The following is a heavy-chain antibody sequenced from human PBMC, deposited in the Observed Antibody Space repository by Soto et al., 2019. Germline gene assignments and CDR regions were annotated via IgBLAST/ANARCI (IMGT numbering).Heavy chain of an antibody. CDR1: GGSISSYY. CDR3: ASGYSSGWYWFDP. Sequence: LETLSLTCTVSGGSISSYYWSWIRQPPGKGLEWIGYIYYSGSTNYNPSLKSRVTISVDTSKNQFSLKLSSVTAADTAVYYCASGYSSGWYWFDPWGQGTLVTVS. J-gene: IGHJ5*02. D-gene: IGHD6-19*01. CDR2: IYYSGST. V-gene: IGHV4-59*01.